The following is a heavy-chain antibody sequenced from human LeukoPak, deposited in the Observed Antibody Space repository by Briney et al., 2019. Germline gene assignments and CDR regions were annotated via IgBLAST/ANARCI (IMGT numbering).Heavy chain of an antibody. J-gene: IGHJ4*02. V-gene: IGHV3-30*03. Sequence: GGSLRLSCVASGFTFTGHSMHWVRQAPGKGLEWVAVISYDEKTIFYADSLKGRFTVSRDNSKNAVYLQISSLRDEDTAVYYCAREKQSGGTPFDYWGQGSLVTVSS. CDR3: AREKQSGGTPFDY. CDR1: GFTFTGHS. CDR2: ISYDEKTI. D-gene: IGHD1-26*01.